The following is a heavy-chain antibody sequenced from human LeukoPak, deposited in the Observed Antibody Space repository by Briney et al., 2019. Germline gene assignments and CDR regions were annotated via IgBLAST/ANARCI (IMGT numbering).Heavy chain of an antibody. J-gene: IGHJ6*02. Sequence: ASVTVSCTVSGYTLTELSMHWVRQAPGKGLEWMGGFDPEDGETIYAQKFQGRVTMTEDTSTDTAYMELSSLGSEDTAVYYCATDSESGSLYYYYGMDVWGQGTTVTVSS. CDR1: GYTLTELS. CDR2: FDPEDGET. D-gene: IGHD2-15*01. V-gene: IGHV1-24*01. CDR3: ATDSESGSLYYYYGMDV.